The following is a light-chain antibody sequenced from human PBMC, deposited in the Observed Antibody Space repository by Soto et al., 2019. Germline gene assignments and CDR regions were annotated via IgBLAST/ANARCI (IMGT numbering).Light chain of an antibody. CDR2: EAN. CDR1: SSDVGGYNY. V-gene: IGLV2-8*01. Sequence: QSALTQPPSASGSPGQSVAISCTGTSSDVGGYNYVSWYQQHPGKAPKLMIYEANKRPSGVPDRFSGSKSSNTASLTVSGLQAEDEADYYCSSYAGSSNVFGTGTKVTVL. J-gene: IGLJ1*01. CDR3: SSYAGSSNV.